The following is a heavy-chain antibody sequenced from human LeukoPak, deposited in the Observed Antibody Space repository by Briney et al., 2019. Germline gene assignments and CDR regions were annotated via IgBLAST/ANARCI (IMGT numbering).Heavy chain of an antibody. CDR1: GGSISSYY. Sequence: PSETLSLTCTLSGGSISSYYWSWIREPTGKGLEWMGYIYYSGSTNYNPSLKSRVTISVDTSKNQFSLKLSSVTAADTAVYYCARAAMVRGVPIYYFDYWGQGTLVTVSS. CDR2: IYYSGST. J-gene: IGHJ4*02. CDR3: ARAAMVRGVPIYYFDY. D-gene: IGHD3-10*01. V-gene: IGHV4-59*01.